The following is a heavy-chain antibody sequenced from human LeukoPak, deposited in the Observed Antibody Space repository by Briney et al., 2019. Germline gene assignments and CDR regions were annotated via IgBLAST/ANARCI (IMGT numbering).Heavy chain of an antibody. Sequence: PSETLSLTCAVYGGSFSGYYWSWIRQPPGKGLEWIGYIYYSGSTNYNPSLKSRVTISVDTSKNQFSLKLSSVTAADTAVYYCARVSLGYCSSTSCYAGIYYYYGMDVWGQGTTVTVSS. V-gene: IGHV4-59*01. CDR2: IYYSGST. CDR3: ARVSLGYCSSTSCYAGIYYYYGMDV. J-gene: IGHJ6*02. CDR1: GGSFSGYY. D-gene: IGHD2-2*01.